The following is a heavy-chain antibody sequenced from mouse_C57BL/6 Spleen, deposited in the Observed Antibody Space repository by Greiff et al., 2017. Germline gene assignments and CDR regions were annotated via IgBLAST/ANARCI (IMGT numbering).Heavy chain of an antibody. CDR3: ARDGGYDFDY. J-gene: IGHJ2*01. CDR1: GFTFSSYA. D-gene: IGHD1-2*01. CDR2: ISDGGSYT. Sequence: DVKLVESGGGLVKPGGSLKLSCAASGFTFSSYAMSWVRQTPEKRLEWVATISDGGSYTYYPDNVKGRFTISRDNAKNNLYLQMSHLKSEDTAMYYCARDGGYDFDYWGQGTTLTVSS. V-gene: IGHV5-4*01.